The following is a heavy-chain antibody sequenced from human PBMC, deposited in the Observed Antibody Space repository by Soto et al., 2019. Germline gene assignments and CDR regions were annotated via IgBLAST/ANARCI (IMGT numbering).Heavy chain of an antibody. Sequence: EVQLVESGGGLVQPGGSLRLSCAASGFTFSSYIMHWVRQTPGKGLVWVSRITNDGSTTTYADSVRGRFTISRDNSKNTLYLQMNSLSAEDTAVYYCAGSREGVILDSWGQGTLVTVSS. J-gene: IGHJ4*02. CDR2: ITNDGSTT. V-gene: IGHV3-74*03. CDR3: AGSREGVILDS. D-gene: IGHD1-26*01. CDR1: GFTFSSYI.